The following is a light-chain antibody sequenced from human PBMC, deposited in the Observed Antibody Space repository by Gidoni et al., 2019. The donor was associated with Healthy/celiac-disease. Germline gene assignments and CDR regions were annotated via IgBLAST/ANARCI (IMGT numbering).Light chain of an antibody. CDR1: KLGDKY. CDR3: QAWDSSTLVV. J-gene: IGLJ2*01. V-gene: IGLV3-1*01. Sequence: SYELTQPPSVSVSPGQTASITCSGDKLGDKYACWYQQKPGQSPVLVIYQDSKRPSGIPERFSGSNSGNTATLTISGTQAMDEAYYFCQAWDSSTLVVFGGGTKLTGL. CDR2: QDS.